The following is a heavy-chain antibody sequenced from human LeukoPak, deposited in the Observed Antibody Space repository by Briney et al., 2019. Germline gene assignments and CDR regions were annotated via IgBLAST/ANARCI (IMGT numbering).Heavy chain of an antibody. V-gene: IGHV3-21*04. J-gene: IGHJ4*02. Sequence: PGGSLRLSCAASGFTFSSYSMNWVRQAPGKGLEWVSSISSSSSYIYYADSVKGRFTVSRDNSKNTLYLQMNSLRAEDTAVYYCAKGIFGVVKPTLFDYWGQGTLVTVSS. CDR1: GFTFSSYS. D-gene: IGHD3-3*01. CDR3: AKGIFGVVKPTLFDY. CDR2: ISSSSSYI.